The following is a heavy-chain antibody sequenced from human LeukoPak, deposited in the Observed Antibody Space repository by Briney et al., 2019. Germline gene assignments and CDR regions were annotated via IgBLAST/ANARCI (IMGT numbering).Heavy chain of an antibody. CDR3: ARDGTAIGGSIDYYYYYMDV. V-gene: IGHV1-2*02. D-gene: IGHD2-21*02. CDR1: GYTFTGYY. Sequence: GASVKVSCKASGYTFTGYYMHWVRQAPGQGLEWMGWINPNSGGTNYAQKFQGRVTMTRDTSISTAYMELSRLRSDDTAVYYCARDGTAIGGSIDYYYYYMDVWGKGTTVTISS. CDR2: INPNSGGT. J-gene: IGHJ6*03.